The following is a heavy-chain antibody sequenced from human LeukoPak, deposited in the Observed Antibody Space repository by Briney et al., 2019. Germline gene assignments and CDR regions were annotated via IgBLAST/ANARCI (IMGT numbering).Heavy chain of an antibody. J-gene: IGHJ5*02. Sequence: SVKVSCKASGGTFSSYAISWVRQAPGQGLEWMGRIIPILGIANYAQKFQGRVTITADKSTSTAYMELSSLRSEDTAVYYCATLFGYCSSTSCLNWFDPWGQGTLVTVSS. D-gene: IGHD2-2*01. CDR2: IIPILGIA. CDR1: GGTFSSYA. V-gene: IGHV1-69*04. CDR3: ATLFGYCSSTSCLNWFDP.